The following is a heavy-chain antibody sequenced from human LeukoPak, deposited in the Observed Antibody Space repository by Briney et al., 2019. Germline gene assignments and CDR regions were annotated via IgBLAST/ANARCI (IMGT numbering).Heavy chain of an antibody. D-gene: IGHD6-19*01. CDR1: GFTFSSYA. V-gene: IGHV3-23*01. Sequence: GGSLRLSCAASGFTFSSYAMSWVRQAPGKGLEWVSAISGSGGSTYYAVSEKGRFTLSRDNSKNTLYLQMNSLGAEDTGVYYCGKEGSGWYLSGWFEPWGQGTLVTVSS. CDR2: ISGSGGST. J-gene: IGHJ5*02. CDR3: GKEGSGWYLSGWFEP.